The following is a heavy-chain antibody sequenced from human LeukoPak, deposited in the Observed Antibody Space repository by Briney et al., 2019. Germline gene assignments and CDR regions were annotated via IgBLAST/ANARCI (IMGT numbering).Heavy chain of an antibody. Sequence: GGSLRLSCAASGFTFSSYAMSWVRQAPGKGLEWVSAISGSGGSTYYADSVKGRFTISRDNSKNTLYLQMNSLRAEDTAVYYCAKGYYYDSSGYYYFDYWGQGTLVTVSS. D-gene: IGHD3-22*01. V-gene: IGHV3-23*01. CDR1: GFTFSSYA. CDR2: ISGSGGST. CDR3: AKGYYYDSSGYYYFDY. J-gene: IGHJ4*02.